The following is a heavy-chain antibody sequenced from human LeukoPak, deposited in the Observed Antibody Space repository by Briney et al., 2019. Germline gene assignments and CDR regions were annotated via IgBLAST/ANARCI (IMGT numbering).Heavy chain of an antibody. CDR2: IHSHESDK. Sequence: GGSLRLSCAASGFTFDDYGMHWVRQAPGKGLEWVAFIHSHESDKYYADSVKGRFTISRDNSKNTLYLQMNSLRAEDTAVYYCAKDYGGISGTSYYFDYWGQGTLVTVSS. D-gene: IGHD4-23*01. CDR3: AKDYGGISGTSYYFDY. CDR1: GFTFDDYG. J-gene: IGHJ4*02. V-gene: IGHV3-30*02.